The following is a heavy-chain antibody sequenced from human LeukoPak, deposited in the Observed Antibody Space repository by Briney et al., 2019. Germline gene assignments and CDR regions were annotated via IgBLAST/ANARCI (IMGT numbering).Heavy chain of an antibody. D-gene: IGHD6-19*01. CDR3: ARDPYSSGWYNLDY. CDR1: GGSINNYY. CDR2: VYYSGST. V-gene: IGHV4-59*01. J-gene: IGHJ4*02. Sequence: SETLSLTCTVSGGSINNYYWSWIRQPPGKGLEWIGFVYYSGSTNYNPSLESRVTISVDTSKNQFSLKLGSVTAADTAVYYCARDPYSSGWYNLDYWGQGTLVTVS.